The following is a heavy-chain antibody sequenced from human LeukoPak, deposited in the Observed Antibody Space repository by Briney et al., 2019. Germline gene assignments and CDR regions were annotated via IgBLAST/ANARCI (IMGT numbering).Heavy chain of an antibody. CDR1: GGSFSGYY. J-gene: IGHJ4*02. D-gene: IGHD6-19*01. CDR2: INHSGST. Sequence: SETLSLTCAVYGGSFSGYYWSWIRQPPVKGLEWIGEINHSGSTNYNPSLKSRVTISVDTSKNQFSLKLSSVTAADTAVYYCARGRGKSSGWTGDYWGQGTLVTVSS. CDR3: ARGRGKSSGWTGDY. V-gene: IGHV4-34*01.